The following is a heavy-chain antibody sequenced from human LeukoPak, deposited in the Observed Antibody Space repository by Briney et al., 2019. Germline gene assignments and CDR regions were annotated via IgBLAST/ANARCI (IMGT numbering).Heavy chain of an antibody. Sequence: ASVKVSCKASGYTFTSYYMHWVRQAPGQGLEWMGLINPSGGSTSYAQKFQGRVTMTRDTSTSTVYMELSSLRSEDTAVYYCARADYDILTGLAPDGYYYGMDVWGQGTTVTVSS. V-gene: IGHV1-46*01. CDR2: INPSGGST. CDR1: GYTFTSYY. J-gene: IGHJ6*02. CDR3: ARADYDILTGLAPDGYYYGMDV. D-gene: IGHD3-9*01.